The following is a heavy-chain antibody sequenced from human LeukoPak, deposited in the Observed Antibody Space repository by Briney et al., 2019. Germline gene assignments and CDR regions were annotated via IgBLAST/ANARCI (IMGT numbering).Heavy chain of an antibody. J-gene: IGHJ5*02. CDR3: AKDGRYSGYDFAES. CDR1: GFTFNNFA. Sequence: GSLSLSCTASGFTFNNFAMSWVRPAPGEGLEWLASLTGSGHQIYYADSVKGRFTISRDNSENTLYLDMNNLRAEDTAIYYCAKDGRYSGYDFAESWGQGTLVTVSS. D-gene: IGHD5-12*01. CDR2: LTGSGHQI. V-gene: IGHV3-23*01.